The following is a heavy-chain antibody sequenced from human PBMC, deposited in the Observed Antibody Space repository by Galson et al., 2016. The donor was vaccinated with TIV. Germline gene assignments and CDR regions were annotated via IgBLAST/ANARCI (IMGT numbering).Heavy chain of an antibody. Sequence: CAISGDSVSSNSAAWNWLRQSPSRGLEWLGRTYYRSTWYNDYAASLKRRITINPDTSKNQFSLQLTSVTPEDAAVYYCVRGAPSVFGVIMTLDYWGQGTLVTVSS. J-gene: IGHJ4*02. D-gene: IGHD3-3*01. CDR2: TYYRSTWYN. V-gene: IGHV6-1*01. CDR3: VRGAPSVFGVIMTLDY. CDR1: GDSVSSNSAA.